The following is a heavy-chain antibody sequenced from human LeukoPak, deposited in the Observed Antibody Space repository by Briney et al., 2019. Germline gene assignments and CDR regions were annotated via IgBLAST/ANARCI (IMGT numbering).Heavy chain of an antibody. CDR3: AREYYSSWSLGGAFDI. V-gene: IGHV3-30-3*01. CDR2: ISYDGSNK. J-gene: IGHJ3*02. D-gene: IGHD6-13*01. Sequence: QPGGSLRLSCAASGFTFSSYAMHWVRQAPGKGLEWVAVISYDGSNKYYADSVKGRFTISRDNSKNTLYLQMNSLRAEDTAVYYCAREYYSSWSLGGAFDIWGQGTMVTVSS. CDR1: GFTFSSYA.